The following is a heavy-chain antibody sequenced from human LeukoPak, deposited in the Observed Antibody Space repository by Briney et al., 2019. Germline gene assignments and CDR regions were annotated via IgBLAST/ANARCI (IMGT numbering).Heavy chain of an antibody. CDR1: GFTFSSYW. CDR2: IKQDGSEK. D-gene: IGHD1-26*01. V-gene: IGHV3-7*01. CDR3: ARDLSATARAYDY. Sequence: GGSLRLSCAASGFTFSSYWMSWVRQAPGKGLEWVANIKQDGSEKYYVDSVKGRFTISRDNAKNSLYLQMNSLRAEDTAVYYCARDLSATARAYDYWGHGTLVTVSS. J-gene: IGHJ4*01.